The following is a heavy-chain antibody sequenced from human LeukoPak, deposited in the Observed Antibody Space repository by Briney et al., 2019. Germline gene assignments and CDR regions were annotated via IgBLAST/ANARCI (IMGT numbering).Heavy chain of an antibody. CDR2: IYYSGST. V-gene: IGHV4-59*08. CDR3: ARTDTMVRGVIKDS. CDR1: GGSISSYY. J-gene: IGHJ4*02. Sequence: PSETLSLTCTVSGGSISSYYWSWIRQPPGKGLEWIGYIYYSGSTNYNPSLKSRLTISLDASKNQFSLKLSSVTATDTAVYYCARTDTMVRGVIKDSWGQGTLVTVSS. D-gene: IGHD3-10*01.